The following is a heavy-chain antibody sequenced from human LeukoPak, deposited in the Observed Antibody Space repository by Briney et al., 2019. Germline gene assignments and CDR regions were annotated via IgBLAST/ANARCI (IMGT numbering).Heavy chain of an antibody. CDR2: ISSSGSNI. V-gene: IGHV3-48*03. D-gene: IGHD1-26*01. CDR1: GFTFSSYE. Sequence: TGGSLRLSCAASGFTFSSYEMNWVRQAPGKGLEWVSYISSSGSNIYYADSVKGRFTISRDNAKNSLYLQMNSLRAEDTAVYYCARGSSGSYFDNWFDPWGQGTLVTVSS. CDR3: ARGSSGSYFDNWFDP. J-gene: IGHJ5*02.